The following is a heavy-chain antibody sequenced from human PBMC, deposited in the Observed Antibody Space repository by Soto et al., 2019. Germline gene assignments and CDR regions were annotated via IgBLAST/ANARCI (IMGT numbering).Heavy chain of an antibody. CDR2: INWKSDI. CDR3: ARDRSDSSRADSFDI. D-gene: IGHD6-25*01. J-gene: IGHJ3*02. V-gene: IGHV3-9*01. CDR1: GFTFDDNA. Sequence: GGSLRLSCAVSGFTFDDNAMHWVRQAPEKGLEWVSGINWKSDIGYADSVKGRFTISRDNAENSLYLQMNSLRAEDTAVYYCARDRSDSSRADSFDIWGQGTMVTVSS.